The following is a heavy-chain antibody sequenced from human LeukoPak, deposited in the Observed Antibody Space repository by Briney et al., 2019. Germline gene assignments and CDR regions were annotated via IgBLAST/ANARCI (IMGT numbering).Heavy chain of an antibody. V-gene: IGHV4-34*01. CDR2: INHSGST. CDR3: ARVPRSYYYYYYMDV. Sequence: SETLSLTCAVYGGSFSGYYWSWIRQPPGRGLEWIGEINHSGSTNYNPSLKSRVTISVDTSKNQFSLKLSSVTAADTAVYYCARVPRSYYYYYYMDVWGKGTTVTVSS. J-gene: IGHJ6*03. CDR1: GGSFSGYY.